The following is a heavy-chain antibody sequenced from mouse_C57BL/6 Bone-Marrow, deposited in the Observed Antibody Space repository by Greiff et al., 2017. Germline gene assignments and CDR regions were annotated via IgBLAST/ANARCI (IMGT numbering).Heavy chain of an antibody. V-gene: IGHV1-9*01. CDR3: ATFLPYYAMDY. CDR1: GYTFTGYW. Sequence: QVQLKQSGAELMKPGASVKLSCKATGYTFTGYWIEWVKQRPGHGLEWIGEILPGSGSTNYNEKFKGKATFPADTSSNTAYMQLSSLTTEDSAIYYCATFLPYYAMDYWGQGTSVTVSS. D-gene: IGHD2-1*01. CDR2: ILPGSGST. J-gene: IGHJ4*01.